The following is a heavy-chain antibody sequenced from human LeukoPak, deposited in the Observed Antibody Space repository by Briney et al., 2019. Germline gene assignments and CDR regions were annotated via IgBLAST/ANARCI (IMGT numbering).Heavy chain of an antibody. V-gene: IGHV1-69*05. D-gene: IGHD2-15*01. Sequence: SVKVSCKASGGTFSSYAISWVRQAPGQGLEWMGGIIPIFGTANYAQKFQGRVTVTTDESTSTAYMELNSLRVEDTAVYYCARVLETDCRGGSCYSGLDYWGQGTLVTVSS. CDR1: GGTFSSYA. J-gene: IGHJ4*02. CDR2: IIPIFGTA. CDR3: ARVLETDCRGGSCYSGLDY.